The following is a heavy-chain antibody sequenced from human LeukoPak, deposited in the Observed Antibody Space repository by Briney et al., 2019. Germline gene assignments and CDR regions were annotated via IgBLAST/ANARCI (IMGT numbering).Heavy chain of an antibody. V-gene: IGHV3-15*01. D-gene: IGHD3-22*01. CDR2: IKSKTDGGTT. CDR1: GFTFSNAW. Sequence: GGSLRLSCAASGFTFSNAWMSWVRQAPGKGLEWVGRIKSKTDGGTTDYAAPVKGRFTISRDDSKNTLYLQMNSLKTEDTAVYYCTTAPTYYYDSSGGGSLDYWGQGTLVTVSS. J-gene: IGHJ4*02. CDR3: TTAPTYYYDSSGGGSLDY.